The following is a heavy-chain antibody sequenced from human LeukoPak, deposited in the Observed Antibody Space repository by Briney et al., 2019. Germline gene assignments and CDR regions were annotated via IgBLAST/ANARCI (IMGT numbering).Heavy chain of an antibody. J-gene: IGHJ3*02. CDR1: GFTFSNAW. D-gene: IGHD6-19*01. Sequence: GGSLRLSCVGSGFTFSNAWMSWPRQAPGKGLEWVGRIKSKTDGGTTDYAAPVKGRFTISRDDSKNTLYLQMNSLKTEDTAVYYCKMWLVQGPDAFDIWGQGTMVTVSS. CDR3: KMWLVQGPDAFDI. V-gene: IGHV3-15*01. CDR2: IKSKTDGGTT.